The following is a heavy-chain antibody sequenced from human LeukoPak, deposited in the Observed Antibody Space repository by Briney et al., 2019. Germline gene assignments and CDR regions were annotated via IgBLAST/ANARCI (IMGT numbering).Heavy chain of an antibody. CDR2: INHSGST. V-gene: IGHV4-34*01. CDR1: GGSFSGYY. Sequence: SEILSLTCAVYGGSFSGYYWSWIRQPPGKGLEWIGEINHSGSTNYNPSLKSRVTISVDTSKNQFSLKLSSVTAADTAVYYCARHLLWFGMTYYFDYWGQGTLVTVSS. D-gene: IGHD3-10*01. J-gene: IGHJ4*02. CDR3: ARHLLWFGMTYYFDY.